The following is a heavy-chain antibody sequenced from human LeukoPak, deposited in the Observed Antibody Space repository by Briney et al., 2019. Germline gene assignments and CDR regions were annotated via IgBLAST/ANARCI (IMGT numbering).Heavy chain of an antibody. D-gene: IGHD1-26*01. J-gene: IGHJ4*02. Sequence: GGSLRLSCATSGFNFDDYGLSWVRQVPGKGLEGVSGINCNGRSTSYADSVKGRLTISRDNTNNSLYVQMNSLRVADTAVSYCVRVKWDPLDYSFDYWGQGTLVSVSS. CDR2: INCNGRST. CDR1: GFNFDDYG. V-gene: IGHV3-20*04. CDR3: VRVKWDPLDYSFDY.